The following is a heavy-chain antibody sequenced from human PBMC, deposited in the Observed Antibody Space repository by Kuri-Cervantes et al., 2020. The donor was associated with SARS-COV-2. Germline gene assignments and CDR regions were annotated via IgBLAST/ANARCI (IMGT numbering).Heavy chain of an antibody. CDR3: ARGAGYSSSWYRGGAFDI. D-gene: IGHD6-13*01. CDR1: GGSISSSSYY. CDR2: IYYSGST. J-gene: IGHJ3*02. Sequence: GSLRPSCTVSGGSISSSSYYWGWIRQPPGKGLEWIGSIYYSGSTYYNPFLKSRVTISVDTSKNQFSLKLSSVTAADTAVYYCARGAGYSSSWYRGGAFDIWGQGTMVTVSS. V-gene: IGHV4-39*01.